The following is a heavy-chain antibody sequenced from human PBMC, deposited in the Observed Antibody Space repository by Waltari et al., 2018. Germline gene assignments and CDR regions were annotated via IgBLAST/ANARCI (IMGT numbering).Heavy chain of an antibody. V-gene: IGHV4-34*01. CDR2: INHSGST. CDR1: GGSFSGYY. J-gene: IGHJ4*02. CDR3: ARGYPGGYFDY. Sequence: QVQLQQWGAGLLKPSETLSLTCAVYGGSFSGYYWSWIRQPPGKGLEWIGEINHSGSTNYNPSLKSRVTISVDTSKNQFSLKLSSVTAADTAVYYCARGYPGGYFDYWGQGTLVTVSS.